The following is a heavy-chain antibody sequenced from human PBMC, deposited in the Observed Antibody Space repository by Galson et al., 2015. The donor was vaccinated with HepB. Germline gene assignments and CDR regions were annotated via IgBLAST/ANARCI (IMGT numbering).Heavy chain of an antibody. J-gene: IGHJ3*02. CDR3: AKDIYAGYSYGWVHAFDI. D-gene: IGHD5-18*01. V-gene: IGHV3-48*01. CDR1: GFTFSSYS. Sequence: SLRLSCAASGFTFSSYSMNWVRQAPGKGLEWVSYISSSSSTIYYADSVKGRFTISRDNAKNSLYLQMISLRAEDTAVYYCAKDIYAGYSYGWVHAFDIWGQGTMVTVSS. CDR2: ISSSSSTI.